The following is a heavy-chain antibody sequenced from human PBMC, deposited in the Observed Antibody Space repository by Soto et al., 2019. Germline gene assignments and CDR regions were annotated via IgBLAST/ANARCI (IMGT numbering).Heavy chain of an antibody. J-gene: IGHJ3*02. CDR3: TTTRPGTNIFDN. CDR2: IRSKTDGGTT. Sequence: EVQLVESGGGLVEPGGSLRLSCAASGITFSNAWMNWVRKAPGKGLEYIGRIRSKTDGGTTEYAAPVEGRFTVSRDDSKNTLYLQMSGLKTDDTAVYYCTTTRPGTNIFDNWGQATLVTVSS. V-gene: IGHV3-15*01. CDR1: GITFSNAW. D-gene: IGHD6-13*01.